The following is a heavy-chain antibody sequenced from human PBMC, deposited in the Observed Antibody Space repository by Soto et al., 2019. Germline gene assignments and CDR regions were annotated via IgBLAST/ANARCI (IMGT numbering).Heavy chain of an antibody. CDR1: GFTFSSYA. D-gene: IGHD3-10*01. CDR2: ISGSGGST. V-gene: IGHV3-23*01. CDR3: ATPPPVLLWFGESFQTS. J-gene: IGHJ5*02. Sequence: TGGSLRLSCAASGFTFSSYAMSWVRQAPGKGLEWVSAISGSGGSTYYADSVKGRFTISRDNSKNTLYLQMNSLRAEDTAVYYCATPPPVLLWFGESFQTSWGQGTLVTVSS.